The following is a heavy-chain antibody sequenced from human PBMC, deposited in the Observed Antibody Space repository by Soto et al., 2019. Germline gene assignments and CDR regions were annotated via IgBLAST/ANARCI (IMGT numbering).Heavy chain of an antibody. J-gene: IGHJ4*02. V-gene: IGHV1-18*01. CDR1: GYTFTNYG. Sequence: QVQLVQSGAEVRRPGASVKVSCKASGYTFTNYGINWVRQAPGQGLEWMGWINVDTGNTNYAQKVQGRVTMTTDTSTSTAYMELRSLRSDDTAMYYCVRGGTTYYESWKIDYWGQGTLITVSS. CDR3: VRGGTTYYESWKIDY. D-gene: IGHD3-3*01. CDR2: INVDTGNT.